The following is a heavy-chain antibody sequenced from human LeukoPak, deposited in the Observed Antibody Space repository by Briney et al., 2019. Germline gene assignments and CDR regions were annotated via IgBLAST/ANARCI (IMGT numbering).Heavy chain of an antibody. D-gene: IGHD3-22*01. Sequence: GGSLRLSCVASGFTFSSHAMSWVRQAPGKGLEWVSGISVSGGSTYYADSVKGRFTISRDNSKNTLYLQMNSLRAEDTAVYYCAKDPVADYYDSSGPPYYFDYWGQGTLVTVSS. CDR2: ISVSGGST. CDR1: GFTFSSHA. J-gene: IGHJ4*02. V-gene: IGHV3-23*01. CDR3: AKDPVADYYDSSGPPYYFDY.